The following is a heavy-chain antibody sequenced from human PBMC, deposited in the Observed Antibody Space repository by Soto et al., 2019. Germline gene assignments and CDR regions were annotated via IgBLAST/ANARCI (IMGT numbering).Heavy chain of an antibody. V-gene: IGHV1-2*04. CDR2: INPNSGGT. Sequence: VASVKVSCKASGYTFTGYYMHWVRQAPGQGLEWMGWINPNSGGTNYAQKFQGWVTMTRDTSISTAYMELSRLRSDDTAVYYCARGSYDYSNNNWFDPWGQGTLVTVSS. J-gene: IGHJ5*02. CDR1: GYTFTGYY. D-gene: IGHD4-4*01. CDR3: ARGSYDYSNNNWFDP.